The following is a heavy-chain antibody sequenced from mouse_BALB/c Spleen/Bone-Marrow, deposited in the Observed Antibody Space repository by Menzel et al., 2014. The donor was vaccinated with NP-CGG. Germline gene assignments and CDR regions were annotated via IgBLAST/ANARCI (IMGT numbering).Heavy chain of an antibody. V-gene: IGHV2-6-4*01. CDR1: GFSLSIHS. CDR2: IWGGGST. D-gene: IGHD2-14*01. Sequence: VNVVESGPGLVAPSQSLSISCTVSGFSLSIHSVHWVRQPPGKGLEWLGMIWGGGSTDYNSALKSRLSIIKDNSKSXVFLKKNSLQTEDTAMYYCARREVYRYGYYALDYWGQGTSVTVSS. CDR3: ARREVYRYGYYALDY. J-gene: IGHJ4*01.